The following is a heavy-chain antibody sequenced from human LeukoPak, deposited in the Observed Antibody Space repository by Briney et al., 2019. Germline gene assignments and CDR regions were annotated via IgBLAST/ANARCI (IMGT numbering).Heavy chain of an antibody. CDR2: IKSDGSST. CDR3: AKSDWFDP. Sequence: PGGSLRLSCAASGFTFSNYAMSWVRQAPGKGLVWVSRIKSDGSSTSYADSVKGRFTISRDNAKNTLYLQMDSLRVEDTAAYYCAKSDWFDPWGQGTLVTVSS. CDR1: GFTFSNYA. V-gene: IGHV3-74*01. J-gene: IGHJ5*02.